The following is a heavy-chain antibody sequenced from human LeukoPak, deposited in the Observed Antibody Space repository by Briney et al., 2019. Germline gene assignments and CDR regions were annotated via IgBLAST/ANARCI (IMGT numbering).Heavy chain of an antibody. CDR1: GFTFDDYA. J-gene: IGHJ4*02. Sequence: GGSLRLSCAASGFTFDDYAMHWVRQAPGKGLEWISYIDKSSNPIYYADSVKGRFTISRDSAKNSLYLQMKSLRAEDTAVYYCADNLSRWGQGTLVTVSS. CDR2: IDKSSNPI. V-gene: IGHV3-48*04. D-gene: IGHD1-1*01. CDR3: ADNLSR.